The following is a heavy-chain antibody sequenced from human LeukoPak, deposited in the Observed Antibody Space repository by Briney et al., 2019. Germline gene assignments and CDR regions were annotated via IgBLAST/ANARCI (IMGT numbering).Heavy chain of an antibody. CDR3: ARTALENYQSYYFDY. CDR1: GGSISSHY. J-gene: IGHJ4*02. Sequence: SETLSLTCTVSGGSISSHYWSWIRQPPGKGLEWIGYIYYSGSTNYNPSLKSRVTISVDTSKNQFSLKLSSVTAADTAVYYCARTALENYQSYYFDYWGQGTLVTVSS. V-gene: IGHV4-59*11. D-gene: IGHD1-1*01. CDR2: IYYSGST.